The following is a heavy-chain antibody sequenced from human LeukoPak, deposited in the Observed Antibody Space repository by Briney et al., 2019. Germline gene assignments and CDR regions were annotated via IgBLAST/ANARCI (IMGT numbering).Heavy chain of an antibody. D-gene: IGHD2-2*01. CDR3: AGDHCSSTSCYLPRLGFDP. Sequence: ASVKVSCKASGGTFSSYAISWVRQAPGQGLEWMGGIIPIFGTANYAQKFQGRVTITTDESTSTAYMELSSLRSEDTAVYYCAGDHCSSTSCYLPRLGFDPWGQGTLVTVSS. CDR2: IIPIFGTA. J-gene: IGHJ5*02. V-gene: IGHV1-69*05. CDR1: GGTFSSYA.